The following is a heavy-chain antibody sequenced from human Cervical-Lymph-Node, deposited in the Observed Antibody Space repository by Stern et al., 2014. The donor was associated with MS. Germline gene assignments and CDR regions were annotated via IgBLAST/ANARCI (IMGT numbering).Heavy chain of an antibody. D-gene: IGHD6-13*01. J-gene: IGHJ4*02. CDR2: ISDSGSTT. CDR1: GFTFSSHA. V-gene: IGHV3-23*04. Sequence: EVQLVESGGGLVQPGGSLRLSCTASGFTFSSHAMSCVRQAPGKGLEWLSAISDSGSTTYYAGSVKGRFTISRDNSMNTLYLQMNSLRVEDTAIYYCASRIAVAGTESPFDSWGQGSRVTVSS. CDR3: ASRIAVAGTESPFDS.